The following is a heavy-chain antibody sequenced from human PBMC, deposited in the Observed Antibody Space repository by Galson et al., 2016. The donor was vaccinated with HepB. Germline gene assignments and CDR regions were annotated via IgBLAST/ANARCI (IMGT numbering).Heavy chain of an antibody. J-gene: IGHJ4*02. CDR2: IWYDGNNK. D-gene: IGHD6-19*01. CDR1: RFTFSSYG. V-gene: IGHV3-33*01. Sequence: RLSCAASRFTFSSYGMHWVRQAPGKGLEWVAVIWYDGNNKYYANSVKGRFTISRDNSKNTVYLQMTSLRAEDTAVYYCARDITVAGTVSDYWGQGTLVTVSS. CDR3: ARDITVAGTVSDY.